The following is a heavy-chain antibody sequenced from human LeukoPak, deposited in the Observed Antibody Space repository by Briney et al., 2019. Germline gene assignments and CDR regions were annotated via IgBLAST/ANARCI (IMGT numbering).Heavy chain of an antibody. Sequence: ASVKVSCKASGYTFTSYGISWVRQAPGQGLEWMGWISAYNGNTNYAQKLQGRVTMTTDTSTSTAYMELRSLRSDDTAVYYCARVVPGDYGAYYFDYWGQGTLVTVSS. CDR2: ISAYNGNT. V-gene: IGHV1-18*01. CDR1: GYTFTSYG. D-gene: IGHD4-17*01. J-gene: IGHJ4*02. CDR3: ARVVPGDYGAYYFDY.